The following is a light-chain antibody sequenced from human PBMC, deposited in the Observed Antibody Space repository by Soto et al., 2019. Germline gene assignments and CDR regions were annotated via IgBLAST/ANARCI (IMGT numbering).Light chain of an antibody. CDR2: AAS. CDR3: QQSYTTPIT. J-gene: IGKJ5*01. Sequence: DIQMTQSPSSLSASVGDRVSITCRASRNIGGYLNWYQQKPGKAPGLLIYAASSLQSEVPSGFSGSRSGTDFTLTISGLQPEDIATYYCQQSYTTPITFGQGTRLEIK. CDR1: RNIGGY. V-gene: IGKV1-39*01.